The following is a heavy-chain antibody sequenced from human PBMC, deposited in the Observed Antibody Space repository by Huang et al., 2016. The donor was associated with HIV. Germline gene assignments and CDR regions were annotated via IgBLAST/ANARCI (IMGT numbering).Heavy chain of an antibody. D-gene: IGHD1-26*01. Sequence: QVQLLESGGGVVQPGRSLRLSCAASGFTFREYSFHWVRQAPGKGLEWLEIISYDGTRRSYADSIKGQFTISRDDSKNTVYLQMFSLRPEDTAMYYCARDLPMGLGLDYWGQGTLVTVSS. CDR3: ARDLPMGLGLDY. J-gene: IGHJ4*02. CDR1: GFTFREYS. CDR2: ISYDGTRR. V-gene: IGHV3-30-3*01.